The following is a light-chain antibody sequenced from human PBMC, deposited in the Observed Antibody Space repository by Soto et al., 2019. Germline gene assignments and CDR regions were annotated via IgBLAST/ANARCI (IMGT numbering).Light chain of an antibody. CDR1: SSDVGGYNY. CDR2: DVS. CDR3: SSYTSSSTQYV. J-gene: IGLJ1*01. Sequence: QSAVTQPASVPGSPGQSITISCTGTSSDVGGYNYVSWYQQHPGKAPKLMIYDVSNRPSGVSNRFSGSKSGNTASLTISGLQAEDVANYYCSSYTSSSTQYVFGTGTKLTVL. V-gene: IGLV2-14*01.